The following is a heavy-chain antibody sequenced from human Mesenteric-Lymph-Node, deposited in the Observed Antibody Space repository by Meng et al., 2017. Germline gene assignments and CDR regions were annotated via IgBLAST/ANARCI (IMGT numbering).Heavy chain of an antibody. CDR1: GFTFSDYY. CDR3: ARGEYYYDSSGYYYFDY. V-gene: IGHV3-11*01. CDR2: ISSSGSTI. J-gene: IGHJ4*02. D-gene: IGHD3-22*01. Sequence: GESLKISCAASGFTFSDYYMSWIRQAPGKGLEWVSYISSSGSTIYYADSVKGRFTISRDNAKNSLYLQMNSLRAEDTAVYYCARGEYYYDSSGYYYFDYWGQGTLVTVSS.